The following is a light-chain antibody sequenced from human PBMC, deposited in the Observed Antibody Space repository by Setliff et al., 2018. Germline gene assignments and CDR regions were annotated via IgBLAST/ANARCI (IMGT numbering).Light chain of an antibody. J-gene: IGLJ1*01. CDR2: SQN. CDR3: SAWDDSLNACV. CDR1: SPNIGRRT. V-gene: IGLV1-44*01. Sequence: QSVLTQPPSASGTPGQLVTISCSGSSPNIGRRTVNWYQQVPGMAPKLLIYSQNQRPSGVPDRFSASKSGTSASLAISGLQSDDEADYYCSAWDDSLNACVFGTGTKGTVL.